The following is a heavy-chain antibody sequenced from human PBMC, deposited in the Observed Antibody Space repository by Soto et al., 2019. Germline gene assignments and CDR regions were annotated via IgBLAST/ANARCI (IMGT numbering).Heavy chain of an antibody. Sequence: EVQLVESGGGLVQPGGSLRLSCEASGFNFSSYDMHWVRQATGKGLEWVSVIGTAGDTFYTGSVKGRFTISRENGKNSLYLHMNSLRAGDTAVYYCARAGQGASCSGGSCYLGASDIWGQGTMVTVSS. V-gene: IGHV3-13*01. CDR2: IGTAGDT. CDR3: ARAGQGASCSGGSCYLGASDI. D-gene: IGHD2-15*01. J-gene: IGHJ3*02. CDR1: GFNFSSYD.